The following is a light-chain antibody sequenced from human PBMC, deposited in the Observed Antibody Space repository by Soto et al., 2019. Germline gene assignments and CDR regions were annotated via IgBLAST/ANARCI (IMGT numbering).Light chain of an antibody. CDR3: QQRLT. CDR2: DAS. J-gene: IGKJ5*01. CDR1: QSVSSY. V-gene: IGKV3-11*01. Sequence: EIVLTQSPATLSLSPGERATLSCRASQSVSSYLAWYQQKPGQAPRLLIYDASNRATGIPARFSGSGSGTDFTLPISSLEPEDFAVYYCQQRLTFGQGTRLEIK.